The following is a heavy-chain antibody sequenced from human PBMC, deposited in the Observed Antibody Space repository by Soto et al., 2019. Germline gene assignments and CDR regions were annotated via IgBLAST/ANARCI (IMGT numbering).Heavy chain of an antibody. CDR1: GFTFSSYA. CDR2: ISGSGGST. V-gene: IGHV3-23*01. Sequence: GGSLILSCAASGFTFSSYAMSWVRQAPGKGLEWVSAISGSGGSTYYADSVKGRFTISRDNSKNTLYLQMNSLRAEDTAVYYCAKTKMIVVAYGEFDYWGQGTPVTSPQ. CDR3: AKTKMIVVAYGEFDY. J-gene: IGHJ4*02. D-gene: IGHD3-22*01.